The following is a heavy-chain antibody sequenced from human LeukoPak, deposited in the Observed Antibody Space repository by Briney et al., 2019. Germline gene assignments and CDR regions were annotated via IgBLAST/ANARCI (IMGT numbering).Heavy chain of an antibody. CDR2: VSGDRRRT. D-gene: IGHD1-1*01. J-gene: IGHJ4*02. CDR3: VRGTFDWKGVDF. CDR1: GFSFSRHW. V-gene: IGHV3-7*01. Sequence: GGSLRLSCEVSGFSFSRHWMHWVRQAPGKGLECVAKVSGDRRRTDYAESANGRFAVSRDNARNSLHLDMSSLRADDTAVYYCVRGTFDWKGVDFWGQGTLVTVSS.